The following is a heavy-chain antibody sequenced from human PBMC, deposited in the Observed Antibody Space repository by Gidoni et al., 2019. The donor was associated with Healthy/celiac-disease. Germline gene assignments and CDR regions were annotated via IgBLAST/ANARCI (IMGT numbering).Heavy chain of an antibody. D-gene: IGHD1-26*01. J-gene: IGHJ4*02. Sequence: QVQLVQSGAEVKKPGASVKVSCKASGYTFTSYYMHWVRQAPGQGLEWMGIINPSGGSTSYAQKFQGRVTMTRDTSTSTVYMELSSLRSEDTAVYYCARELNSGSHYVSLTFDYWGQGALVTVSS. CDR2: INPSGGST. CDR3: ARELNSGSHYVSLTFDY. V-gene: IGHV1-46*01. CDR1: GYTFTSYY.